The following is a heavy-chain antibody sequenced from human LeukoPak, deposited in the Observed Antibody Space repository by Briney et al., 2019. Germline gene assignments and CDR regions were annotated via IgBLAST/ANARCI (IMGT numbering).Heavy chain of an antibody. CDR3: TTGNWGPH. CDR1: GFTFSSYA. Sequence: GGSLRLSCAASGFTFSSYAMHWVRQAPGKGLEWVAVISHDGSNKYYADSVKGRFTISRDNSKNTLYLQMNSLRAEDTAVYYCTTGNWGPHWGQGTLVTVSS. V-gene: IGHV3-30-3*01. D-gene: IGHD7-27*01. CDR2: ISHDGSNK. J-gene: IGHJ4*02.